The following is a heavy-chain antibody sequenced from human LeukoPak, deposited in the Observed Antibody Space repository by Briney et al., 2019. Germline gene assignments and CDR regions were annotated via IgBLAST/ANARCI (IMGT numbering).Heavy chain of an antibody. J-gene: IGHJ6*02. CDR1: GYTFTDYY. CDR2: IDPNTGRT. D-gene: IGHD3-10*01. CDR3: ARTPVIVIRGVIEDGMDV. V-gene: IGHV1-2*02. Sequence: ASVKVSCVPSGYTFTDYYLHWERQAPGQGLEFMGWIDPNTGRTVYAQDFQGRLTLTRDTSVSTAYMDLRRLGSDDTAVYYCARTPVIVIRGVIEDGMDVWGQGTTVTVSS.